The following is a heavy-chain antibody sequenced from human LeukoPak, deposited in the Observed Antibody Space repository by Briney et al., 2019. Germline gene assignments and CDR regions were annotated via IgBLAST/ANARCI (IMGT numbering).Heavy chain of an antibody. CDR1: GYTFTSYY. D-gene: IGHD3-10*01. Sequence: ASVKVSCKASGYTFTSYYMHWVRQAPGQGLEWMGVINPSGGSTSYAQKFQGRVTMTRDTSTSTVYMELSSLRSEDTAVYYCARNVLPNYFDYWGQGTLVTVSS. J-gene: IGHJ4*02. CDR2: INPSGGST. V-gene: IGHV1-46*01. CDR3: ARNVLPNYFDY.